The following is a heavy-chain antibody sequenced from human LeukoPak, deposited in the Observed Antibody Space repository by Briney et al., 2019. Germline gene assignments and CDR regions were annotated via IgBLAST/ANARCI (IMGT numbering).Heavy chain of an antibody. J-gene: IGHJ3*02. Sequence: ASVKVSCKASGYTFTSYYMHWVRQAPGQGLEWMGIINSSGGSTSYAQKFQGRVTMTRDTSTSTVYMELSSLRSEDTAVYYCARAGDIVVVPAAIEAFDIWGQGTMVTVSS. CDR2: INSSGGST. V-gene: IGHV1-46*01. CDR3: ARAGDIVVVPAAIEAFDI. D-gene: IGHD2-2*01. CDR1: GYTFTSYY.